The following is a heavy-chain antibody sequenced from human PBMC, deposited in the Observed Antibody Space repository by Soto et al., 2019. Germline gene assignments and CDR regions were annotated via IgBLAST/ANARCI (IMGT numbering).Heavy chain of an antibody. V-gene: IGHV3-7*03. CDR2: IKQDGSEK. J-gene: IGHJ6*02. D-gene: IGHD2-2*01. CDR1: GFTFSSYW. Sequence: PGGSLRLSCAASGFTFSSYWMSWVRQAPGKGLEWVANIKQDGSEKYYVDSVKGRFTISRDNAKNSLYLQMNSLRAEDTAVYYCARDDVVVPAAIGYYYYGMDVWGQGTTVTVSS. CDR3: ARDDVVVPAAIGYYYYGMDV.